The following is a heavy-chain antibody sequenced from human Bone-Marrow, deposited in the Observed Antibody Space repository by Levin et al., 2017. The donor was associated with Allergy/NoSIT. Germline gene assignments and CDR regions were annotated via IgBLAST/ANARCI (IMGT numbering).Heavy chain of an antibody. Sequence: GESLKISCTASGFTFSSYAMSWVRQAPGKGLEWVSAISASGSSTYYADSVKGRFTISRDNSKNTLFLQMNSLRAEDTAVYHCAKDGSGTFSTWGQGTLVTVSS. V-gene: IGHV3-23*01. CDR3: AKDGSGTFST. CDR2: ISASGSST. CDR1: GFTFSSYA. D-gene: IGHD1-26*01. J-gene: IGHJ1*01.